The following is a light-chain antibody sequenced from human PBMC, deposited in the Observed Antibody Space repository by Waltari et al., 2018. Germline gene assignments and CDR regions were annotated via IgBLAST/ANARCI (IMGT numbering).Light chain of an antibody. CDR2: GTS. V-gene: IGKV3-20*01. CDR3: QQYDGEVVT. J-gene: IGKJ4*01. CDR1: QRVTSIS. Sequence: EIVLTQSPGTLSLSPGERATLSCRASQRVTSISLSWYQQKLGQAPRLLIYGTSSRATCIPDRFSGSGSGTDFTLTISRREPEDFAVYYCQQYDGEVVTFGGGTKVEI.